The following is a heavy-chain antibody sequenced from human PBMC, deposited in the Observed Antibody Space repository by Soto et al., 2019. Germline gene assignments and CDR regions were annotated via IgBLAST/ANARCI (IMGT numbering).Heavy chain of an antibody. D-gene: IGHD1-26*01. CDR1: RFTFSAYE. CDR3: ARQTGLGATNY. V-gene: IGHV3-74*01. Sequence: GGSLTRSCAASRFTFSAYEMHWFRQAPGKGLLWVARINTDVSVTSHADSVKGRFTISRDNAKSTLYLQMNSLRAEDSAMYYCARQTGLGATNYWGRGTLVTVSS. J-gene: IGHJ4*02. CDR2: INTDVSVT.